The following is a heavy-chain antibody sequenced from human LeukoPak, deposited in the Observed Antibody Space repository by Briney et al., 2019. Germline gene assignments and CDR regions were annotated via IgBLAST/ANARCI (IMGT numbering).Heavy chain of an antibody. D-gene: IGHD2-15*01. J-gene: IGHJ4*02. CDR2: INSDGSST. CDR3: ARVDCSGGSCYFDY. V-gene: IGHV3-74*01. CDR1: GFTFSRYW. Sequence: GGSLRPSCAASGFTFSRYWMHWVGQTPGKGLVWVSRINSDGSSTRYADSVKGRFTISRDNAKNTLDLQMSSLRAEDTAVYYCARVDCSGGSCYFDYWGQGTLVTVSS.